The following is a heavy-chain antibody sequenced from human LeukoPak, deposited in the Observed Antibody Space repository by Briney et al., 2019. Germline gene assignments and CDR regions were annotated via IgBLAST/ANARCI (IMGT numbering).Heavy chain of an antibody. J-gene: IGHJ2*01. Sequence: GGSLRLSCAASGFTFSDYNMRWIRQAPGKGLEWVSSISRSGSTKYYADSVKGRFIISRENAKNSLYLQMNSLRAGDTAVYYCARAAYSSTWYSRYLDLWGRGTLVTVSS. V-gene: IGHV3-11*04. D-gene: IGHD6-13*01. CDR1: GFTFSDYN. CDR2: ISRSGSTK. CDR3: ARAAYSSTWYSRYLDL.